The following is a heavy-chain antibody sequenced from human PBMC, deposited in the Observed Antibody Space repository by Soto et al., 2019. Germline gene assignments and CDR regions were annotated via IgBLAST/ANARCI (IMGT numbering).Heavy chain of an antibody. CDR3: ASSGSGSYYNAWFDP. CDR1: SGSTSSSNW. J-gene: IGHJ5*02. Sequence: PSETLSLTCAVSSGSTSSSNWWGWVRQPPGKGLEWIGEIYHSGSTNYNPSLKSRVTISVDKSKNQFSLKLSSVTAADTAVYYCASSGSGSYYNAWFDPWGQGTLVTVSS. CDR2: IYHSGST. V-gene: IGHV4-4*02. D-gene: IGHD3-10*01.